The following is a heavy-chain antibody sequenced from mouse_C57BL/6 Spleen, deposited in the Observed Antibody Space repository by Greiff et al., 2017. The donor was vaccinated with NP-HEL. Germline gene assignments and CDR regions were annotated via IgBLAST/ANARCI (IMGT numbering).Heavy chain of an antibody. D-gene: IGHD1-1*01. CDR3: ARHEYYYGSSSRWYFDV. V-gene: IGHV1-62-2*01. CDR2: FYPGSGSI. J-gene: IGHJ1*03. CDR1: GYTFTEYT. Sequence: QVQLQQSGAELVKPGASVKLSCKASGYTFTEYTIHWVKQRSGQGLEWIGWFYPGSGSIKYNEKFKDKATLTADKSSSTVYMELSRLTSEDSAVYFCARHEYYYGSSSRWYFDVWGTGTTVTVSS.